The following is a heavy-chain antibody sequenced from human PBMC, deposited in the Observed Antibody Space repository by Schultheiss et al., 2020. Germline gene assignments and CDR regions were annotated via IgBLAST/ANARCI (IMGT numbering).Heavy chain of an antibody. CDR2: IWYDGSNK. CDR3: ARDPGEDDYGDYGNLDI. Sequence: GGSLILSCTASGFTFGDYAMSWFRQAPGKGLEWVAVIWYDGSNKYYADSVKGRFTISRDNSKNTLYLQMNSLRAEDTAVYYCARDPGEDDYGDYGNLDIWGQGTLVTVSS. D-gene: IGHD4-17*01. J-gene: IGHJ3*02. CDR1: GFTFGDYA. V-gene: IGHV3-30*04.